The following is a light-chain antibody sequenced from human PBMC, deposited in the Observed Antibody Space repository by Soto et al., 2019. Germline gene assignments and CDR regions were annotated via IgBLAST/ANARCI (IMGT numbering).Light chain of an antibody. CDR3: QSYDSGLSVM. Sequence: SVLTQPPSVSGAPGQRVTISCTGNDSNIGAGFDVHWYRLLPGTAPKLLIFGSDNRPSGVPDRFSGSKSGTSASLAITVLQAEDEGDYYCQSYDSGLSVMFGGGTKLTVL. CDR1: DSNIGAGFD. CDR2: GSD. J-gene: IGLJ3*02. V-gene: IGLV1-40*01.